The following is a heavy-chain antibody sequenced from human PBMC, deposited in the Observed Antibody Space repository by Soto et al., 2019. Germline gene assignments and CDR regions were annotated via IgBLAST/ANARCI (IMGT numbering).Heavy chain of an antibody. Sequence: ASVKVSCKASGYTFISYGISWVRQAPGQGLEWMGWISAYNGNTNYAQKLQGRVTMTTDTSTSTAYMELRSLRSDDTAVYYCARVKTSRFHNWFDPWGQGTLVTLSS. CDR3: ARVKTSRFHNWFDP. D-gene: IGHD1-7*01. CDR1: GYTFISYG. CDR2: ISAYNGNT. J-gene: IGHJ5*02. V-gene: IGHV1-18*01.